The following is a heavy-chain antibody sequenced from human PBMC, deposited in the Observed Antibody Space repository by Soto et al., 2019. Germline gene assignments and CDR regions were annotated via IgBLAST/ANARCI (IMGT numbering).Heavy chain of an antibody. J-gene: IGHJ4*02. V-gene: IGHV4-31*03. Sequence: QVQLQESGPGLVKPSQTLSLTCTVSGGSISSGGYYWSWIRQHPGKGLEWIGYIYYSGSTYYNPSPKSRVTISVDTSKNQFSLKLSSVPAADTAVYYCARETVVVTAILDSWGQGTRVTVSS. CDR1: GGSISSGGYY. CDR2: IYYSGST. CDR3: ARETVVVTAILDS. D-gene: IGHD2-21*02.